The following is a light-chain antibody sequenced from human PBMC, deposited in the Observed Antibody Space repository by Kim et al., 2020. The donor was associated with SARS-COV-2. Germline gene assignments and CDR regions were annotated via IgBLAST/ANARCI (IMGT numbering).Light chain of an antibody. CDR3: QQYYDYPRT. V-gene: IGKV1-8*01. J-gene: IGKJ1*01. CDR2: AAS. Sequence: AIRMTQSPSSLSASTGDRVTITCRASQGITGYLAWYQQKPGKAPKLLIYAASTLQSGVPSRFSGSGSGTDFTLTINCLQSEDFATYYCQQYYDYPRTFGQGTKVDIK. CDR1: QGITGY.